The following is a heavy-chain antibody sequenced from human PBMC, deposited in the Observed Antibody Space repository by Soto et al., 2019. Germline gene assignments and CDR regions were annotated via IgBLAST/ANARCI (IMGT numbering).Heavy chain of an antibody. J-gene: IGHJ4*02. Sequence: SETLSLTCTVSGGSISSSSYYWGWIRQPPGKGLEWIGSIYYSGSTYYNPSLKSRVTISVDTSKNQFSLKLSSVTAADTAVYYCASNYGSGSYVGYWGQGTLVTVSS. V-gene: IGHV4-39*01. CDR3: ASNYGSGSYVGY. CDR2: IYYSGST. D-gene: IGHD3-10*01. CDR1: GGSISSSSYY.